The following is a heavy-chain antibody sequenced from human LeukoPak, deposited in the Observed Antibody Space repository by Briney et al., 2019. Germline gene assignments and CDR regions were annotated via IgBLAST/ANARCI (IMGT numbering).Heavy chain of an antibody. D-gene: IGHD2-2*01. CDR3: ARDGDIVVVPAANGGVDY. CDR2: IWYDGSNK. J-gene: IGHJ4*02. CDR1: GFTFSSYG. V-gene: IGHV3-33*01. Sequence: PGRSLRLSCAASGFTFSSYGMHWVRQAPGKGLEWVAVIWYDGSNKYYADSVKGRFTISGDNSKNTLYLQMNSLRAEDTAVYYCARDGDIVVVPAANGGVDYWGQGTLVTVSS.